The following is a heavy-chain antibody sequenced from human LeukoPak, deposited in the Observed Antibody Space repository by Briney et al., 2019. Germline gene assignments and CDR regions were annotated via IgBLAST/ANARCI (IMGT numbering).Heavy chain of an antibody. CDR3: ARDSSGWYSAPIDFDY. J-gene: IGHJ4*02. V-gene: IGHV3-21*01. CDR1: GFTFSSYS. D-gene: IGHD6-19*01. Sequence: GGSLRLSCAASGFTFSSYSMNWVRQAPGKGLEWVSSISSSSYIYYADSVKGRFTISRDDAKNSLYLQMNSLRAEDTAVYYCARDSSGWYSAPIDFDYWGQGTLVTVSS. CDR2: ISSSSYI.